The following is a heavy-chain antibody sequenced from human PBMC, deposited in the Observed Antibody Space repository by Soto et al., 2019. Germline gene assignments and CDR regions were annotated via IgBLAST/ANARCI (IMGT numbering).Heavy chain of an antibody. V-gene: IGHV3-48*01. CDR2: ISSSTTTI. Sequence: TGGSLRLSCVGSGFTFSSYGMNWVRQAPGKGLEWLSFISSSTTTIYYADSVKGRFTISRDNAKNSLYLQMNSLRAEDTAVYYCARDQLYYNDISGRPLNAFDVWGQGTMVTVSS. CDR1: GFTFSSYG. CDR3: ARDQLYYNDISGRPLNAFDV. D-gene: IGHD3-22*01. J-gene: IGHJ3*01.